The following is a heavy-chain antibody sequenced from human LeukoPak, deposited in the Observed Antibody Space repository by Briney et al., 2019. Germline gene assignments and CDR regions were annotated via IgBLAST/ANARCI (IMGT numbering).Heavy chain of an antibody. CDR1: GGSISSGDYY. CDR3: ARDRGDYDIN. J-gene: IGHJ4*02. D-gene: IGHD3-9*01. Sequence: SETLSLTCTVSGGSISSGDYYWSWIRQPPGKGLEWIGYIYYSGSTYYNPPLKSRVTISVDTSKNQFSLKLSSVTAADTAVYYCARDRGDYDINWGQGNLVTVSS. V-gene: IGHV4-30-4*01. CDR2: IYYSGST.